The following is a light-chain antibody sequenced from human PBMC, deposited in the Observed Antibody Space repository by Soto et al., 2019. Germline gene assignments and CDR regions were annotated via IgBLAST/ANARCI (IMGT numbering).Light chain of an antibody. J-gene: IGLJ1*01. V-gene: IGLV2-8*01. CDR2: EVN. CDR3: SSYAGSSSV. Sequence: QSVLTQPPSASGSPGQSVAISCTGTSSDVGGYNYVSWYQQHPGKAPKLMIYEVNNRPSGVPDRFSGSKSGNTASLTVSGLQAEDEADYYCSSYAGSSSVVGTGTKVTVL. CDR1: SSDVGGYNY.